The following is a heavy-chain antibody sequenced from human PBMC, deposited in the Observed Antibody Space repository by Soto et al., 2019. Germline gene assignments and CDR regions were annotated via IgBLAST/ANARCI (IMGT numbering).Heavy chain of an antibody. J-gene: IGHJ5*02. CDR2: IYYSGST. D-gene: IGHD5-18*01. CDR1: GGCISSGGYY. V-gene: IGHV4-31*03. CDR3: ARDVDTAEHWFDP. Sequence: QVQLQESGPGLVKPSQTLSLTCTVSGGCISSGGYYWSWIRQHPGKGLEWIGYIYYSGSTYYNPSLKSRVPISVYTSKNQFSLKLSSVTAADTDVYYCARDVDTAEHWFDPWGQGTLVTVSS.